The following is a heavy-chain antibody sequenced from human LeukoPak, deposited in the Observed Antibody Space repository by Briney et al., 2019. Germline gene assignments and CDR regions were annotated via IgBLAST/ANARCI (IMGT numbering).Heavy chain of an antibody. CDR2: IYTSGST. CDR1: GGSISSGSYY. D-gene: IGHD6-13*01. CDR3: ARDILATSIAAPYY. V-gene: IGHV4-61*02. J-gene: IGHJ4*02. Sequence: PSETLSLTCTVSGGSISSGSYYWPWIRQPAGKGLEYIGRIYTSGSTSYNPSLKSRVTMSVDTSKNQFSLRLSSVNAADTAVYYCARDILATSIAAPYYWGQGTLVTVSS.